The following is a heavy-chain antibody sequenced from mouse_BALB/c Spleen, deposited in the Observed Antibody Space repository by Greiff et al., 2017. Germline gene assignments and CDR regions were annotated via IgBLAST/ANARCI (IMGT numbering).Heavy chain of an antibody. CDR3: ARGNYSYYYAMDY. Sequence: EVQLQQSVPELVKPGASVKMSCKASGYTFTSYVMHWVKQKPGHGLEWIGYINPYNDGTKYNEKFKGKATLTSDKSSSTAYMELSSLTSEDSAVYYCARGNYSYYYAMDYWGQGTSVSVSS. CDR2: INPYNDGT. D-gene: IGHD2-1*01. CDR1: GYTFTSYV. V-gene: IGHV1-14*01. J-gene: IGHJ4*01.